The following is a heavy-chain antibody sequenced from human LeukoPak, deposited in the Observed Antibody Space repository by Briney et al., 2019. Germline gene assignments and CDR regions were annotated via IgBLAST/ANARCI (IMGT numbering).Heavy chain of an antibody. V-gene: IGHV3-73*01. CDR3: AKKSFRSGYSYGTSFDY. J-gene: IGHJ4*02. D-gene: IGHD5-18*01. CDR1: GFTFSGSA. Sequence: GGSLRLSCAASGFTFSGSAMHWVRQASGKGLEWVGRIRSKPNNYATAYAASVKGRFTISRDDSKNTAYLQMNSLRAEDTAVYYCAKKSFRSGYSYGTSFDYWGQGTLVTVSS. CDR2: IRSKPNNYAT.